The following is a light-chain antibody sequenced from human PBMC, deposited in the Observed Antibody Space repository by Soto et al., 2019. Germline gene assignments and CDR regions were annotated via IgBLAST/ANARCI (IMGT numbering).Light chain of an antibody. J-gene: IGKJ1*01. Sequence: EIVLTQSPGTLCLSPGERATLSCRSSQSVSSNYLAWYQHRPGQATRLLIYAASSRATGIPDRFSGSGSGTYFPLTISSLESEDFAVYFCQQHSNWPLTFGQGTKVDIK. CDR1: QSVSSNY. CDR2: AAS. CDR3: QQHSNWPLT. V-gene: IGKV3D-20*02.